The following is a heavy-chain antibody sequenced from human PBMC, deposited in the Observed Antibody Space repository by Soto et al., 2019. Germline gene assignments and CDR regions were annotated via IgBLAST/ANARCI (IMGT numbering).Heavy chain of an antibody. CDR3: ARDRNYDFWSGYCDY. Sequence: HPGGSLRLSCEASGFAFSSYAMHWVRQAPGKGLEWVAVISYDGSNKYYADSVKGRFTISRDNSKNTLYLQMNSLRAEDTAVYYCARDRNYDFWSGYCDYWGQGTLVTVSS. V-gene: IGHV3-30-3*01. CDR1: GFAFSSYA. D-gene: IGHD3-3*01. J-gene: IGHJ4*02. CDR2: ISYDGSNK.